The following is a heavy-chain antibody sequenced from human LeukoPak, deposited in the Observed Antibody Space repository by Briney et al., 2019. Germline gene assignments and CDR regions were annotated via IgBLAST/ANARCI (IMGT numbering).Heavy chain of an antibody. CDR1: GFTFSSYS. Sequence: GGSLRLSCAASGFTFSSYSMNWVRQAPGKGLEWVSSISSSSSYIYYADSVKGRFTISRDNAKNSLYLQMNSLRAEDTAVYYCASADGWFGAHENYYYYGMDVWGQGTTVTVSS. J-gene: IGHJ6*02. V-gene: IGHV3-21*01. CDR3: ASADGWFGAHENYYYYGMDV. CDR2: ISSSSSYI. D-gene: IGHD3-10*01.